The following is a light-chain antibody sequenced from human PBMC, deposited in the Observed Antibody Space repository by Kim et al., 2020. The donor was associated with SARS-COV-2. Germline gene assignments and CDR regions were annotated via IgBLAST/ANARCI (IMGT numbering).Light chain of an antibody. CDR2: TDN. CDR3: ASWDDSLNGPV. CDR1: NSNIGSKT. V-gene: IGLV1-44*01. J-gene: IGLJ3*02. Sequence: QSVLTQSPSASGIPGQRVTISCSGSNSNIGSKTVNWYQQLPGTAPKLLIYTDNLRPSGVPERFSGSKSGISASLAISGLQSEDEADYYCASWDDSLNGPVFGGGTQLTVL.